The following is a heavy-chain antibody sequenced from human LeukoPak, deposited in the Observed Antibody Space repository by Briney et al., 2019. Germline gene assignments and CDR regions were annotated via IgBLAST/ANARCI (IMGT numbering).Heavy chain of an antibody. CDR1: GYTFTNYD. V-gene: IGHV1-8*01. CDR3: ARGISSRQIGYYFMDV. D-gene: IGHD3-3*01. CDR2: MNPINGNT. Sequence: ASVKVSCKASGYTFTNYDVNWVRQATGQGLEWMGWMNPINGNTAYGQKFQGRVTLTRDTSRDTAYMDLSILGPDDTAVYFCARGISSRQIGYYFMDVWGKGTTVTVSS. J-gene: IGHJ6*03.